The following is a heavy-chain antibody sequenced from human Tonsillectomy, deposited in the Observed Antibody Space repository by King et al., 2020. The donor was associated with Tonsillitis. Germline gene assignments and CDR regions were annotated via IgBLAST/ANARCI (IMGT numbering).Heavy chain of an antibody. D-gene: IGHD3-3*01. Sequence: VQLVESGGGVVQPGRSLRLSRAASGLAFSRYVMHWVRQAPGQGLEGGAAIAKDGREKEYVYSVKGRFSIPRDNFQNPLYLQMNSLRPEDTAVYYCARGGSDFWSGYYSPPFGYWGQGTLVTVSS. CDR3: ARGGSDFWSGYYSPPFGY. CDR2: IAKDGREK. J-gene: IGHJ4*02. V-gene: IGHV3-30*01. CDR1: GLAFSRYV.